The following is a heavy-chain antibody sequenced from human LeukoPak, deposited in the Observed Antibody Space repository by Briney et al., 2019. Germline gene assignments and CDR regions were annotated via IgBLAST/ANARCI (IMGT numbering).Heavy chain of an antibody. Sequence: PGKSLRLSCAASGFTFSNYGMHWVRQAPGKGLEWVAVISYDGSNKYYADSVKGRFTISRDNSKNTLFLQMNSLRAEDTAVYYCAIFWLRRTGPTIYYFEYWGQGTLVTVSS. D-gene: IGHD3-9*01. CDR3: AIFWLRRTGPTIYYFEY. J-gene: IGHJ4*02. CDR1: GFTFSNYG. V-gene: IGHV3-30*03. CDR2: ISYDGSNK.